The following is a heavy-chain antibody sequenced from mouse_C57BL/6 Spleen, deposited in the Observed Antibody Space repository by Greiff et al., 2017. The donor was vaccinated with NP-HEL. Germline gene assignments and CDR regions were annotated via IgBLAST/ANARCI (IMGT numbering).Heavy chain of an antibody. CDR2: IRSKSNNYAT. V-gene: IGHV10-1*01. CDR3: VSQGMDY. CDR1: GFSFNTYA. J-gene: IGHJ4*01. Sequence: EVKVVESGGGLVQPKGSLKLSCAASGFSFNTYAMNWVRQAPGKGLEWVARIRSKSNNYATYYADSVKDRFTISRDDSESMLYLQMNNLKTEDTAMYYCVSQGMDYWGQGTSVTVSS.